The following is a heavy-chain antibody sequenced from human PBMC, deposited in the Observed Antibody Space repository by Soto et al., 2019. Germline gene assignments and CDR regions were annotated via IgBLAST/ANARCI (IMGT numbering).Heavy chain of an antibody. V-gene: IGHV3-30*02. Sequence: QVQLVESGGDVVQPGRSLRLSCAASGFTFSTYGMHWVRQAPGKGLEWVAGIRYDGSNKYYADSVKGRFTISRDNSKNTLYLQMNSLRAEDTAVYYCAKPRITTVTIFDYWGQGTLVTVSS. CDR3: AKPRITTVTIFDY. CDR1: GFTFSTYG. J-gene: IGHJ4*02. D-gene: IGHD4-17*01. CDR2: IRYDGSNK.